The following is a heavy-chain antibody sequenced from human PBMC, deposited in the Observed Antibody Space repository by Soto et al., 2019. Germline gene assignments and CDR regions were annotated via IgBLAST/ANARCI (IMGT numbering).Heavy chain of an antibody. Sequence: GGSLRLSCAASGFTFSSYAMHWVRQAPGKGLEYVSAISSNGGSTYYANSVKGRFTISRDNSKNTLYLQMGSLRAEDMAVYYCARDESPNDYGDYGFHWGQGTLVTVSS. D-gene: IGHD4-17*01. J-gene: IGHJ4*02. V-gene: IGHV3-64*01. CDR1: GFTFSSYA. CDR3: ARDESPNDYGDYGFH. CDR2: ISSNGGST.